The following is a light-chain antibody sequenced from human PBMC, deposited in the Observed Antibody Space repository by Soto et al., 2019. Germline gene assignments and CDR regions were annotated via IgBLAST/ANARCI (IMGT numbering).Light chain of an antibody. CDR3: QQYNNWPYT. CDR2: GAS. CDR1: QSVSSN. V-gene: IGKV3-15*01. J-gene: IGKJ2*01. Sequence: EIVMTQSPATLSVSPGERATLSCRASQSVSSNLGWYQQKPGQAPRLLIYGASTRATGIPARFSGSGSGTEFTLTIGSLQSEDFAVYYCQQYNNWPYTFGQGTKLEIK.